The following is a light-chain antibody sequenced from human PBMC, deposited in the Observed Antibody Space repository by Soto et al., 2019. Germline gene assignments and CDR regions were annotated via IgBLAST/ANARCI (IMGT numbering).Light chain of an antibody. CDR2: GAS. CDR3: QQYDNSPWT. J-gene: IGKJ1*01. V-gene: IGKV3-20*01. Sequence: EIVLTQSPGTLSLSPGERATLSCRASQSVSNNYLAWYQRKPGQAPRLLIYGASSRATGIPHRFSGSGSGTDCNLTISRLEPEDFAVYYCQQYDNSPWTFGQGTKVAI. CDR1: QSVSNNY.